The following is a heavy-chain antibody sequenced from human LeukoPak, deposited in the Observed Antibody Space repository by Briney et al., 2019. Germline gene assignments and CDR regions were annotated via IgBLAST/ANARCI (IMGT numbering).Heavy chain of an antibody. CDR1: GGTFSSYA. J-gene: IGHJ6*02. V-gene: IGHV1-18*01. D-gene: IGHD1-26*01. CDR3: ARDMYSGSYSRRSYYGMDV. Sequence: ASVKVSCKASGGTFSSYAISWVRQAPGQGLEWMGWINAYNGNTNYAQKLQGRVTMTTDTSTSTAYMELRSLRSDDTAVYYCARDMYSGSYSRRSYYGMDVWGQGTTVTVSS. CDR2: INAYNGNT.